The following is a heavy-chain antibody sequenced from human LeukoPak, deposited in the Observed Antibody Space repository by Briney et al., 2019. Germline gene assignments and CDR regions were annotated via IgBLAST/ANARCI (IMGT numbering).Heavy chain of an antibody. J-gene: IGHJ4*02. CDR3: ARGGGTSDY. CDR2: IKQDGSEK. V-gene: IGHV3-7*05. CDR1: GFTFGSYW. Sequence: GGSLRLSCAASGFTFGSYWMSWVRQAPGKGLEWVASIKQDGSEKYYVDSVKGRFTISRDNAKNSLYLQMNSLRAEDMAVYYCARGGGTSDYWGQGTLVTVSS. D-gene: IGHD1-1*01.